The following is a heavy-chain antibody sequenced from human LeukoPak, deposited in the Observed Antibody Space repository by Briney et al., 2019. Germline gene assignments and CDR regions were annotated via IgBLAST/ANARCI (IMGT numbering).Heavy chain of an antibody. V-gene: IGHV3-33*08. D-gene: IGHD3-10*01. J-gene: IGHJ6*04. CDR2: IWYDGSNK. Sequence: LSLTCTVSGGSISGYYWSWIRQPPGKGLEWVAVIWYDGSNKYYADSVKGRFTISRDNSKNTLYLQMNSLRAEDTAVYYCARSTMVRGVTYYYYYGMDVWGKGTTVTFSS. CDR3: ARSTMVRGVTYYYYYGMDV. CDR1: GGSISGYY.